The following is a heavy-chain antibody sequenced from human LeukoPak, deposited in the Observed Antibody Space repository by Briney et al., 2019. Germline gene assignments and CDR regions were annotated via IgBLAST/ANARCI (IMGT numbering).Heavy chain of an antibody. D-gene: IGHD3-10*01. CDR1: GFTFSSYS. Sequence: PGGSLRLSCAASGFTFSSYSMNWVRQAPGKGLEWVSSISWNSGSIGYADSVKGRFTISRDNAKNSLYLQMNSLRTEDTALYYCAKDRVGLTYYFDYWGQGALVTVSS. V-gene: IGHV3-9*01. CDR3: AKDRVGLTYYFDY. CDR2: ISWNSGSI. J-gene: IGHJ4*02.